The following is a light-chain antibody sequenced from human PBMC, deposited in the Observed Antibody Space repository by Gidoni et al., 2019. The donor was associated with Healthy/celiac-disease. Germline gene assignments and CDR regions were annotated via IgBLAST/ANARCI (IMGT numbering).Light chain of an antibody. V-gene: IGKV1-8*01. CDR1: QGISSY. Sequence: AIRMTQSPSSLSASTGHRVTITCRASQGISSYLAWYQQQPGKAPKLLIYAASTLQSGVPSMFSGSGSGTDFTLTISCLQSEDFATYYCQQYYSYPWTFXXXTKVEIK. CDR2: AAS. CDR3: QQYYSYPWT. J-gene: IGKJ1*01.